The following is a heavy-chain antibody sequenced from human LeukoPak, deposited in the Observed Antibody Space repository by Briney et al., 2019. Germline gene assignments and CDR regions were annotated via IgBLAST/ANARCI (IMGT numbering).Heavy chain of an antibody. V-gene: IGHV4-34*01. J-gene: IGHJ4*02. CDR1: GESFSGYY. CDR3: ARKSGYARDY. D-gene: IGHD5-12*01. CDR2: INHSGSTT. Sequence: PSETLSLTCAVYGESFSGYYWNWIRQPPGKGLEWIGEINHSGSTTNHNPPLKRRVTMSVDTSTNQFSLKMTSVTAADTAVYYCARKSGYARDYWGQGTLVIVSS.